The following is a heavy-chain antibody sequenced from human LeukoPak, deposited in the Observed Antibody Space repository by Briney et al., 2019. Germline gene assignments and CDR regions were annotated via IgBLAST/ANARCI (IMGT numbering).Heavy chain of an antibody. D-gene: IGHD6-13*01. V-gene: IGHV4-61*02. J-gene: IGHJ4*02. Sequence: SQTLSLTCTVSGGSISSGSYYWSWIRQPAGKGLEWIGRIYTSGSTNYNPSLKSRVTISVDTSKNQFSLKLSSVTAADTAVYYCARGVYSSSFDYWGQGTLVTVSS. CDR2: IYTSGST. CDR1: GGSISSGSYY. CDR3: ARGVYSSSFDY.